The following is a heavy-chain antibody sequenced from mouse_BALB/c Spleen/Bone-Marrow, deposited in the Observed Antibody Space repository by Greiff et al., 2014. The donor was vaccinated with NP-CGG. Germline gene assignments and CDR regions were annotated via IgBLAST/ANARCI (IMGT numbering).Heavy chain of an antibody. V-gene: IGHV14-3*02. J-gene: IGHJ2*01. Sequence: EVKLMESGAELVKPGASVKLSCTASGFNIKDTYMHWVRQRPEQGLEWIGRIDPANGSTKYDPKFQGKATITADTSSNAAYLQLSSLTSEDTAVYYCASYYYGHYFDYWGQGTTLTVSS. CDR3: ASYYYGHYFDY. CDR2: IDPANGST. CDR1: GFNIKDTY. D-gene: IGHD1-1*01.